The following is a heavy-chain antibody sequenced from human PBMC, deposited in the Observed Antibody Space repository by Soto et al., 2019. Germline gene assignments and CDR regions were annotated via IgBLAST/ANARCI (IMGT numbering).Heavy chain of an antibody. Sequence: DVQLVESGGGLVQPGGSLRLSCAASGFTFGYYNMHWVRQAPGKGLEWVSFVRSSGDDTYYADSVKGRFTISRDNAKDSLYLQMNSLREEDTAVYYCARDGESSSSSDFDFWGQGAPVTVSS. CDR1: GFTFGYYN. CDR2: VRSSGDDT. J-gene: IGHJ4*02. CDR3: ARDGESSSSSDFDF. V-gene: IGHV3-48*02. D-gene: IGHD2-2*01.